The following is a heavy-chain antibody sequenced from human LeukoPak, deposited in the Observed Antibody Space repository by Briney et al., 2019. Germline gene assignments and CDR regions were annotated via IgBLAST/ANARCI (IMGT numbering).Heavy chain of an antibody. D-gene: IGHD4-17*01. Sequence: SETLSLTCTVSGYSVSSGYYWGWIRQPPGQGLEWIGSMHHSGSYYYNPSLKSRVTISLDTSKNQFSLKLSSVTAADTAVYYCARHHGDYNDYYYYYYMDVWGKGTTVTISS. CDR3: ARHHGDYNDYYYYYYMDV. J-gene: IGHJ6*03. V-gene: IGHV4-38-2*02. CDR2: MHHSGSY. CDR1: GYSVSSGYY.